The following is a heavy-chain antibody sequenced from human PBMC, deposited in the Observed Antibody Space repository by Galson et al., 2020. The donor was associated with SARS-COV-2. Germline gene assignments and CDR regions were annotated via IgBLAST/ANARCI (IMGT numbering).Heavy chain of an antibody. CDR3: ARGTISFDWSIIAAARDSKYYFDY. CDR2: ISAYNGNT. D-gene: IGHD6-13*01. CDR1: GYTFTSYG. Sequence: ASVKVSCKASGYTFTSYGISWVRQAPGQGLEWMGWISAYNGNTNYAQKLQGRVTMTTDTSTSTAYMELRSLRSDDTAVYYCARGTISFDWSIIAAARDSKYYFDYWGQGTLVTVSS. J-gene: IGHJ4*02. V-gene: IGHV1-18*04.